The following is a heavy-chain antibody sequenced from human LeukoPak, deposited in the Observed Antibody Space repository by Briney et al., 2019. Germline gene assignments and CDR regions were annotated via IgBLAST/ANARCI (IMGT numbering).Heavy chain of an antibody. V-gene: IGHV1-18*01. CDR3: AVLNWNYQTDYFDY. CDR1: GYTFTSYG. Sequence: ASVKVSCKASGYTFTSYGISWGRQAPGQGREWMGWISAYNGNTNYAQKLQGRVTITTDTSTSTAYMELRSLRSDDTAVYYCAVLNWNYQTDYFDYWGQGTLVTVSS. D-gene: IGHD1-7*01. J-gene: IGHJ4*02. CDR2: ISAYNGNT.